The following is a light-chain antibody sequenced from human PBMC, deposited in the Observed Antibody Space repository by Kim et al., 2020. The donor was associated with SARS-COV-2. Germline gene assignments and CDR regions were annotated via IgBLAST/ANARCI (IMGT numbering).Light chain of an antibody. Sequence: LTQPHSVSESPGKTVTISCTRTSGNIDSNYVQWYQQRPGSAPTTVIYEDDRRPSGVPDRFSGSIDRSSNSASLTISGLKTDDEADYYCQSYGARTQVFGGGTPLTVL. CDR2: EDD. V-gene: IGLV6-57*03. J-gene: IGLJ3*02. CDR3: QSYGARTQV. CDR1: SGNIDSNY.